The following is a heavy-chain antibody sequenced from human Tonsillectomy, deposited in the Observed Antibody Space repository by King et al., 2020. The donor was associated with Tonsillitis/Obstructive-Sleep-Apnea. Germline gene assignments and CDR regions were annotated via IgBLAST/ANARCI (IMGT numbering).Heavy chain of an antibody. J-gene: IGHJ4*02. V-gene: IGHV3-74*01. D-gene: IGHD5-12*01. CDR2: INSDGSTT. Sequence: VQLVESGGGLVQPGGSLRLSCAASGFTFSSYWIHWVRQAPGKGLVWVSRINSDGSTTSYADSVKGRFTISRDNAKNTLYLQMNSLRAEDTAVYYCVRAVDIVAKRDYWGQGTLVTVSS. CDR3: VRAVDIVAKRDY. CDR1: GFTFSSYW.